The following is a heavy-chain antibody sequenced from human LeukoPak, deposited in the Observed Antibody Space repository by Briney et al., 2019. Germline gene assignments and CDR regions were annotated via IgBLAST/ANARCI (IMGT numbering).Heavy chain of an antibody. J-gene: IGHJ4*02. V-gene: IGHV4-34*01. CDR3: ARLYGSGSYYRH. Sequence: SETLSLTCAVYGGSFSGNYWSWIRQPPGKGLDWLGEVNHSGSTSYNPSLKSRVTISVDTSKNQFSLKLSSVTAADTAVYYCARLYGSGSYYRHWGQGALVTVSS. CDR2: VNHSGST. CDR1: GGSFSGNY. D-gene: IGHD3-10*01.